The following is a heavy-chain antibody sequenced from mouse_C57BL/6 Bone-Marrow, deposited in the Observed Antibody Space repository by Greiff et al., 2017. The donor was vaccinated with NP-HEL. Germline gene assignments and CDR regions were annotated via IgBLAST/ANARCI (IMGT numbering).Heavy chain of an antibody. J-gene: IGHJ4*01. Sequence: EVQRVESGGDLVKPGGSLKLSCAASGFTFSSYGMSWVRQTPDKRLEWVATISSGGSYTYYPDSVKGRFTISRDNAKNTLYLQMSSLKSEDTAMYYCARRAITTVVANYAMDYWGQGTSVTVSS. CDR3: ARRAITTVVANYAMDY. CDR1: GFTFSSYG. CDR2: ISSGGSYT. V-gene: IGHV5-6*01. D-gene: IGHD1-1*01.